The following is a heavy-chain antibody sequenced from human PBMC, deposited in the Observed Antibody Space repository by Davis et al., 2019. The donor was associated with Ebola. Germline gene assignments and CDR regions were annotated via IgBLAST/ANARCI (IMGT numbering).Heavy chain of an antibody. J-gene: IGHJ3*01. CDR2: TYYSGTT. CDR3: ARPHTSGWGDPFDV. D-gene: IGHD6-19*01. V-gene: IGHV4-39*01. CDR1: GGSITGSDYF. Sequence: SETLSLTCTVPGGSITGSDYFWGWIRQPPERELEWIGSTYYSGTTFYNPSLKSRLTMSVDTSKNEFSLKMSSVTAADTAVYYCARPHTSGWGDPFDVWGQGTMVIVSS.